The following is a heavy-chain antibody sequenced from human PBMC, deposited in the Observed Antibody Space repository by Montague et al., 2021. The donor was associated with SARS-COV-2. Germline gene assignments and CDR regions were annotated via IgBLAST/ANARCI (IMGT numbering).Heavy chain of an antibody. J-gene: IGHJ4*02. CDR1: GVSVTDYY. D-gene: IGHD3-9*01. CDR2: VLYNKGT. CDR3: VRQPHYDGLNGPPGF. Sequence: SETLSLTCTVSGVSVTDYYWSWIRQPQGKGLDWIGDVLYNKGTNFNPSLKSRVAISVDTSKNQFSLRLTSVTAADTAFYYCVRQPHYDGLNGPPGFWDQGTLVTVSS. V-gene: IGHV4-59*08.